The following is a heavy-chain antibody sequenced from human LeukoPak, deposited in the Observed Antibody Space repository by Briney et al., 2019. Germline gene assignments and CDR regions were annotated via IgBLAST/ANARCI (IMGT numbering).Heavy chain of an antibody. Sequence: GGSLRLSCAASGFTFSSYGMHWVRQAPGKGLEWVAVISYDGSNKYYADSVKGRFTISRDNSKNTLYLQMNSLRAEDTAVYYCAKDLESVAGAGWFDPWGQGTLVTVSS. J-gene: IGHJ5*02. CDR3: AKDLESVAGAGWFDP. D-gene: IGHD6-19*01. V-gene: IGHV3-30*18. CDR2: ISYDGSNK. CDR1: GFTFSSYG.